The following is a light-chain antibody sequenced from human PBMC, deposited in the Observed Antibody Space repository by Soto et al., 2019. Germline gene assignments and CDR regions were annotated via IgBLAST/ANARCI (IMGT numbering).Light chain of an antibody. CDR2: SAS. V-gene: IGKV1-27*01. CDR3: QRYARAPWT. CDR1: QGISNY. J-gene: IGKJ1*01. Sequence: DIQMTQSPSSLSAYVGAKVTITCRASQGISNYLAWYQQKPGKVPTLLIYSASTLQSGVPSRFSGSGSGTAFTLTISSLQAEDVATYYCQRYARAPWTFGQGTKVEIK.